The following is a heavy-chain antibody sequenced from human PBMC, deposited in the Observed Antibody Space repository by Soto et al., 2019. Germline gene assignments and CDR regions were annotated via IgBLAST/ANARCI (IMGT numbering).Heavy chain of an antibody. V-gene: IGHV1-69*01. CDR1: GGAFSSYG. CDR3: ARRFGSFYGMDV. D-gene: IGHD3-10*01. J-gene: IGHJ6*01. Sequence: QLQLVQSGAEVKKPGSSVKVSCKASGGAFSSYGVNWVRLAPGEGLEWMGGIIPVVGTANYAQKFQGRVTITADESTGTAYMELSSLRSEDTAVYYYARRFGSFYGMDVWGQGSTVTVSS. CDR2: IIPVVGTA.